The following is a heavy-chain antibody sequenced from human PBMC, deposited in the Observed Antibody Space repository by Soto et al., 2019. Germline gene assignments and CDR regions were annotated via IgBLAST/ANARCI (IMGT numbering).Heavy chain of an antibody. CDR3: AREPYCTSATCFIHFDS. CDR1: GASISSGDSY. CDR2: IFHTGST. V-gene: IGHV4-31*11. D-gene: IGHD2-2*01. J-gene: IGHJ4*02. Sequence: PSETLSLTCAVSGASISSGDSYWSWIRQRPGKGLEWIGYIFHTGSTYYNPSLKSRVTISLDSSKNQFSLKLTSATAADMAVYFCAREPYCTSATCFIHFDSWGQGSLVTVSS.